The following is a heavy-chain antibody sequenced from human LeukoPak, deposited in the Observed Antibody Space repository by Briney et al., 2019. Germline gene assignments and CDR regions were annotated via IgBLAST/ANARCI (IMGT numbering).Heavy chain of an antibody. D-gene: IGHD3-22*01. CDR1: GFTFSSYA. CDR3: ARGANAYDSSGPFDY. CDR2: ISYDGSNK. J-gene: IGHJ4*02. V-gene: IGHV3-30-3*01. Sequence: GGSLRLSCAASGFTFSSYAMHWVRQAPDKGLEWVAVISYDGSNKYYADSVKGRFTISRDNSKNTLYLQMNSLRAEDTAVYYCARGANAYDSSGPFDYWGQGTLVTVSS.